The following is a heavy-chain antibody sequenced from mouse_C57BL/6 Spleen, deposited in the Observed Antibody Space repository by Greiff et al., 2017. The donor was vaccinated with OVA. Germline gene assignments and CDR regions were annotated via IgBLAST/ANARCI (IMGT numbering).Heavy chain of an antibody. CDR2: INPSTGGT. J-gene: IGHJ3*01. V-gene: IGHV1-42*01. Sequence: EVKLQESGPELVKPGASVKISCKASGYSFTGYYMNWVKQSPEKSLEWIGEINPSTGGTTYNQKFKAKATLTVDKSSSTAYMQLKSLTSEDSAVYYCARKDLAYWGQGTLVTVSA. CDR3: ARKDLAY. CDR1: GYSFTGYY.